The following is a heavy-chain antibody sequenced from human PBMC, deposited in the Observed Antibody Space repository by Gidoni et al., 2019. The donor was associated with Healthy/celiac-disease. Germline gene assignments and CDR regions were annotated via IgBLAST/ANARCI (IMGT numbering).Heavy chain of an antibody. Sequence: QVQLLESGGGVVQPGRSLRLSCAASGFTFSSYGLHWVRQAPGKGLEWVAVIAYDVSNKYYADSVKVRFTISRDNSKNTLYLQMNSLRAEDTAVYYCAKVGPPYCSGGSCYSYYFDYWGQGTLVTVSS. CDR1: GFTFSSYG. J-gene: IGHJ4*02. V-gene: IGHV3-30*18. CDR2: IAYDVSNK. D-gene: IGHD2-15*01. CDR3: AKVGPPYCSGGSCYSYYFDY.